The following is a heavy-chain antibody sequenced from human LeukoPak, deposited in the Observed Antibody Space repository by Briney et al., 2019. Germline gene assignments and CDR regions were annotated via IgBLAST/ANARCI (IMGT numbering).Heavy chain of an antibody. J-gene: IGHJ4*02. CDR2: ISGSGGST. V-gene: IGHV3-23*01. CDR3: AKALLPDYYDSSGYYYFDY. Sequence: GGSLRLSCAPSGFTFSSYAMSWVRQAPGTGLEWGSAISGSGGSTYYADSVKGRFTISRDNSKNTLYLQMNSLRAEDTAVYYCAKALLPDYYDSSGYYYFDYWGQGTLVTVSS. D-gene: IGHD3-22*01. CDR1: GFTFSSYA.